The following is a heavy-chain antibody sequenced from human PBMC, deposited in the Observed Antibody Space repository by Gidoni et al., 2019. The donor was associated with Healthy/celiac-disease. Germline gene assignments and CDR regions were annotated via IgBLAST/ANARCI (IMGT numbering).Heavy chain of an antibody. CDR1: DFTFSTYS. J-gene: IGHJ4*02. D-gene: IGHD4-17*01. CDR3: ASEGYGDWYFDY. CDR2: ISASCSTV. Sequence: EVQLVESGGGLVQPGGSRRLSYAASDFTFSTYSMNWVRQAPGKGLEWLSYISASCSTVDYGDFVKGRFTLSRDYAKNSLFLPMNHLRVEDTAVYFCASEGYGDWYFDYWGQGTLVTVSS. V-gene: IGHV3-48*01.